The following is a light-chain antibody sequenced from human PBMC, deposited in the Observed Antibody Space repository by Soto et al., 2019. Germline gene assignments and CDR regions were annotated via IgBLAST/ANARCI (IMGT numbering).Light chain of an antibody. V-gene: IGKV3-20*01. Sequence: EIVLTQSPGTLSLSPGERATLSCRASQSVSSNYLTWYQHKPGQGPRLLIYAASSRDTGIPDRFSGSGSGTDFTITISRLEPEDFALYYCQKYGSAFTFGPGTNVDIK. CDR2: AAS. CDR3: QKYGSAFT. J-gene: IGKJ3*01. CDR1: QSVSSNY.